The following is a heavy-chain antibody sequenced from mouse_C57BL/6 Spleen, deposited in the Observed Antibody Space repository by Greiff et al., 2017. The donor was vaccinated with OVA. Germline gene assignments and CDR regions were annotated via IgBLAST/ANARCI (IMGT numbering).Heavy chain of an antibody. V-gene: IGHV3-6*01. D-gene: IGHD1-1*02. CDR1: GYSITSGYY. CDR3: ARGGGNYVDY. J-gene: IGHJ2*01. CDR2: ISYDGSN. Sequence: EVQLQQSGPGLVKPSQSLSLTCSVTGYSITSGYYWNWIRQFPGNKLEWMGYISYDGSNNYNPSLKNRISITRDTSKKQFFLKLNAVTTEDTATYYCARGGGNYVDYWGQGTTLTVSS.